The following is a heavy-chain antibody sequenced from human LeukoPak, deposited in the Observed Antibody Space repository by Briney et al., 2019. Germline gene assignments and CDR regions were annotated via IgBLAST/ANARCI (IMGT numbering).Heavy chain of an antibody. V-gene: IGHV4-34*01. CDR3: ARLEVYCSGGTCYAPPLDY. D-gene: IGHD2-15*01. J-gene: IGHJ4*02. CDR1: GGSFSGYY. Sequence: SETLSLTCAVYGGSFSGYYWSWIRQPPGKGLEWIGEINHSGSTNYNPSLKSRVTISVDTSKNQFSLKLSSVTAADTALYYCARLEVYCSGGTCYAPPLDYWGQGILITVSS. CDR2: INHSGST.